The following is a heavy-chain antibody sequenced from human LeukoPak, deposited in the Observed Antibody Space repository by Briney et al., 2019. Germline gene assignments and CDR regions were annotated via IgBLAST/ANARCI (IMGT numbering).Heavy chain of an antibody. D-gene: IGHD3-10*01. J-gene: IGHJ4*02. Sequence: GGSLRLSCAASGFALSNYAMSWVRQAPGKGLEWVSSLSGGGDSRYYADSVMGRFTISRDNSKNTLYLQMNSLRAVDTAVYYCAKAVRSMVTGGGYFDSWGQGTLVTVSS. V-gene: IGHV3-23*01. CDR3: AKAVRSMVTGGGYFDS. CDR1: GFALSNYA. CDR2: LSGGGDSR.